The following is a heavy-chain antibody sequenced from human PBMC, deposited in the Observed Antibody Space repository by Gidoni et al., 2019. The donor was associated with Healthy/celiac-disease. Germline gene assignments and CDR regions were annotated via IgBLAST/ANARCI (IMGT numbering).Heavy chain of an antibody. Sequence: QLQLQESGPGLVKPSETLSLTCTVSGGSISSSSYYWGWIRQPPGKGLEWIGSIYYSGSTYYNPSLKSRVTISVDTSKNQFSLKLSSVTAADTAVYYCARKLYSSSWQRYYYYYGMDVWGQGTTVTVSS. CDR1: GGSISSSSYY. D-gene: IGHD6-13*01. CDR2: IYYSGST. V-gene: IGHV4-39*01. J-gene: IGHJ6*02. CDR3: ARKLYSSSWQRYYYYYGMDV.